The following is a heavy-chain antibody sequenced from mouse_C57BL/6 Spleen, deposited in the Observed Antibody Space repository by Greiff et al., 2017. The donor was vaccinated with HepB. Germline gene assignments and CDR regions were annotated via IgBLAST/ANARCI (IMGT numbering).Heavy chain of an antibody. V-gene: IGHV2-3*01. CDR3: AKPGGTTVVATNAMDY. CDR2: IWGDGST. J-gene: IGHJ4*01. Sequence: VQLQQSGPGLVAPSQSLSITCTVSGFSLTSYGVSWVRQPPGKGLEWLGVIWGDGSTNYHSALISRLSIRKDNSKSQVFLKLNSLQTDDTATYYWAKPGGTTVVATNAMDYWGQGTSVTVSS. CDR1: GFSLTSYG. D-gene: IGHD1-1*01.